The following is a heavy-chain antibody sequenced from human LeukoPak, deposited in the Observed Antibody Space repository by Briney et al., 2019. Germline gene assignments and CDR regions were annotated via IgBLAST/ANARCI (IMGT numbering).Heavy chain of an antibody. D-gene: IGHD3-10*01. CDR2: ISWNRAYI. J-gene: IGHJ4*02. CDR3: TKGKSYYGSGSHFDY. Sequence: PGGSLSLSCAASGFTFDDYAMHWVRQSAGKGLEWVSGISWNRAYIGYADSVKGRFTISRDNAKNSLYLQMNSLKPEDTALYYCTKGKSYYGSGSHFDYWGQGTLVTVSS. CDR1: GFTFDDYA. V-gene: IGHV3-9*01.